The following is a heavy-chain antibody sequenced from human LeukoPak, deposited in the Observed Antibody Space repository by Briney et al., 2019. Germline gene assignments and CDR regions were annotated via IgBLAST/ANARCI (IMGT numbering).Heavy chain of an antibody. CDR1: GFTVSSNY. J-gene: IGHJ4*02. Sequence: GGSLRLSCAASGFTVSSNYMSWVRQAPGKGLEWVSVIYSGGSTYYADSVKGRFTISRDNSKNTLYLQMNSLRAEDTAVYYCARGRSGSYYDYWGQGTLVTVSS. V-gene: IGHV3-53*01. CDR2: IYSGGST. CDR3: ARGRSGSYYDY. D-gene: IGHD1-26*01.